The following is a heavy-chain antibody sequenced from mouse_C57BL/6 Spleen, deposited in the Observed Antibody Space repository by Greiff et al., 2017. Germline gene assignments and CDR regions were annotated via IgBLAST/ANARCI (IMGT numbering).Heavy chain of an antibody. V-gene: IGHV1-82*01. CDR2: IYPGDGDT. Sequence: QVQLQQSGPELVKPGASVKISCKASGYAFSSSWMHWVKQRPGKGLEWIVRIYPGDGDTNYNGKFKGKATLTADKSSSTAYMQLSSLTSEDSAVYACARRGASLGLAYWGQGTLVTVSA. J-gene: IGHJ3*01. CDR1: GYAFSSSW. CDR3: ARRGASLGLAY.